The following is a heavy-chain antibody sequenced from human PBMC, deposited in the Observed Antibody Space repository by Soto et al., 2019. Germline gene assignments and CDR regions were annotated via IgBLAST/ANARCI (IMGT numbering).Heavy chain of an antibody. D-gene: IGHD6-13*01. CDR2: IYYSGST. CDR1: GGSISSYY. V-gene: IGHV4-59*08. Sequence: SETLSLTCTVSGGSISSYYWSWIRQPPGKGLEWIGYIYYSGSTNYNPSLKSRVTISVDTSKNQFSLKPSSVTAADTAVYYCARHGYSSSLLDYWGQGTLVTVSS. J-gene: IGHJ4*02. CDR3: ARHGYSSSLLDY.